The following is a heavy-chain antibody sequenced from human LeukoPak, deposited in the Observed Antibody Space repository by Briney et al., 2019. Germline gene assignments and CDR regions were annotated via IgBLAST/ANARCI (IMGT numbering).Heavy chain of an antibody. J-gene: IGHJ4*02. D-gene: IGHD3-16*01. Sequence: PGGSLRLSCAASGFTFSSYSMNWVRQAPGKGLEWVSSISSSSSYIYYADSVKGRFTISRDNAKNSLYLQTNSLRAEDTAVYYCARARGILYYFDYWGQGTLVTVSS. CDR2: ISSSSSYI. V-gene: IGHV3-21*01. CDR3: ARARGILYYFDY. CDR1: GFTFSSYS.